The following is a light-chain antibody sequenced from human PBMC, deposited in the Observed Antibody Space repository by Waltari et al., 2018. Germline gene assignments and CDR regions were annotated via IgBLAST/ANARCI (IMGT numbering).Light chain of an antibody. CDR1: QSIPRW. CDR3: QHYDSYSAT. J-gene: IGKJ4*02. CDR2: KAS. V-gene: IGKV1-5*03. Sequence: DIQMTQSPSTLSASVGDRVTITCRASQSIPRWRAWYQQKPGKAPKLLIYKASILESGVPSRFSGGASGTEFTLTISSLQPDDFATYYCQHYDSYSATFGRGTKVEIK.